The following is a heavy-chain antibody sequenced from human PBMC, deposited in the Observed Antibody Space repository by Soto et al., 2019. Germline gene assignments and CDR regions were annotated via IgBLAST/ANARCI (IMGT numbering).Heavy chain of an antibody. CDR2: ISGGGSNT. Sequence: VQLLESGGGLVQRGGSLRLSCAASGFPFSSYVMSWVRQAPGKGLEWVSGISGGGSNTFYADYVKGRFTISRDNSKNTLLLQMNSLGAEDTAVYYCAKDSNKYSSSLRGRYFDYWGQGIGVTVSS. CDR1: GFPFSSYV. V-gene: IGHV3-23*01. D-gene: IGHD4-4*01. J-gene: IGHJ4*02. CDR3: AKDSNKYSSSLRGRYFDY.